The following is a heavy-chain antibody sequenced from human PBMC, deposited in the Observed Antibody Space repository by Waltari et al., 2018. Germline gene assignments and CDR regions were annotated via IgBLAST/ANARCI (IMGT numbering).Heavy chain of an antibody. Sequence: DVLLVESGVSLVKPGGSLRLSCVGSGFSFSWHSMYWVRLRPGKGLEWVSSITKRSDHTHYAESVKGRFTVSRDNANNSLTLEMNNLRVEDTAVYYCVRGSGGGDLRGDKWGQGTHVTVSS. CDR2: ITKRSDHT. V-gene: IGHV3-21*02. CDR3: VRGSGGGDLRGDK. D-gene: IGHD3-3*01. J-gene: IGHJ4*02. CDR1: GFSFSWHS.